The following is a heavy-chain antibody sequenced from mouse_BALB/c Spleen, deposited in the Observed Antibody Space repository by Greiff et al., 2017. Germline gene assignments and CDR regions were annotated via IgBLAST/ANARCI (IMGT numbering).Heavy chain of an antibody. CDR3: ASFYYRYSWFAY. Sequence: VQLKESGPGLVAPSQSLSITCTVSGFSFTGYGVNWVRQPPGKGLEWLGMIWGDGSTDYNSALKSRLSISKDNSKSQVFLKMNSLQTDDTARYYCASFYYRYSWFAYWGQGTLVTVSA. V-gene: IGHV2-6-7*01. J-gene: IGHJ3*01. D-gene: IGHD2-14*01. CDR1: GFSFTGYG. CDR2: IWGDGST.